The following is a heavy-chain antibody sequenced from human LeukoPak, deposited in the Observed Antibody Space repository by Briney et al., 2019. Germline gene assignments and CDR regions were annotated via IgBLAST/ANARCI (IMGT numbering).Heavy chain of an antibody. Sequence: GGSLRLTCAASGFTFSGYEMNWVSQAPGKGLVWVSRINSDGSTTSYADSVKGRFTISRDNAKNTLYLQMNSLRAEDTAVYYCAKDRGDTSFDYWGQGTLVTVSS. CDR3: AKDRGDTSFDY. CDR2: INSDGSTT. D-gene: IGHD3-10*01. V-gene: IGHV3-74*01. J-gene: IGHJ4*02. CDR1: GFTFSGYE.